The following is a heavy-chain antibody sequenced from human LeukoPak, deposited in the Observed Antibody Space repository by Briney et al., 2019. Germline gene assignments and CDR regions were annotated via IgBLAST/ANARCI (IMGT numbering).Heavy chain of an antibody. CDR1: GGSIGSNY. D-gene: IGHD6-19*01. Sequence: SETLSLTCTVSGGSIGSNYWTWIRQPPGKGLEYIGYTYYTGGTNYNPSLKSRVTISVDTSKNQFSLKLSSVTAADTAVYFCAKYGNSGWVIDNWGQGTLVTVSS. CDR2: TYYTGGT. CDR3: AKYGNSGWVIDN. V-gene: IGHV4-59*08. J-gene: IGHJ4*02.